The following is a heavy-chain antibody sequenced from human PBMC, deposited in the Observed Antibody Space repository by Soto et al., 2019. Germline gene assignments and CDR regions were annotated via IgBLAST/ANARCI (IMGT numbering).Heavy chain of an antibody. J-gene: IGHJ4*02. CDR1: GFTFSSYA. V-gene: IGHV3-23*01. Sequence: GGSLRLSCAASGFTFSSYAMSWVRQAPGKGLEWVSAISGSGGSTYYADSVKGRFTISRDNSKNTLYLQMDSLRAEDTAVYYCANPGATRGITYFDYWGQGTLVTVSS. CDR3: ANPGATRGITYFDY. D-gene: IGHD1-26*01. CDR2: ISGSGGST.